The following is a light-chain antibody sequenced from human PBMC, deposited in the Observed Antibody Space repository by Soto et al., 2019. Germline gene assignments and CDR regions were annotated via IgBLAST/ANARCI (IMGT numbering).Light chain of an antibody. J-gene: IGKJ2*01. V-gene: IGKV1-39*01. CDR3: QQSYSTPYT. CDR2: AAY. Sequence: DIQMTQSPSSLSASVGDRVTITFRASQNMRSYLDWYQQTLGKAPKRLIYAAYSLQSGFPSRFSGSGSGTDFTLAIRSLPPEDFATYYCQQSYSTPYTFGQGDKLEIK. CDR1: QNMRSY.